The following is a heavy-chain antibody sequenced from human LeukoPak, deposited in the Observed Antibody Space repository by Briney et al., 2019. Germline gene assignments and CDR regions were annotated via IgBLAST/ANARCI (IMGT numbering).Heavy chain of an antibody. Sequence: GESLKVSCKGSGYSFTSYWISWVRQMPGKGLEWMGRIDPSDSYTNYSPSFQGHVTISADKSISTAYLQWSSLKASDTAMYYCARSYSGYDYLDYWGQGTLVTVSS. D-gene: IGHD5-12*01. J-gene: IGHJ4*02. V-gene: IGHV5-10-1*01. CDR1: GYSFTSYW. CDR3: ARSYSGYDYLDY. CDR2: IDPSDSYT.